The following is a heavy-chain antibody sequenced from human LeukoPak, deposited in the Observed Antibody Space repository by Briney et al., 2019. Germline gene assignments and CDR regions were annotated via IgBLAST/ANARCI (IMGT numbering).Heavy chain of an antibody. CDR1: GGSINSSIYH. J-gene: IGHJ5*02. CDR2: IYYSGST. D-gene: IGHD2-15*01. V-gene: IGHV4-39*07. CDR3: ARERAVVVAATRFDP. Sequence: ASETLSLTCTVSGGSINSSIYHWGWIRQPPGKGLEWIGSIYYSGSTYYNTSLKSRASISLDTPKNKFSLNLNSVTAADTAVYYCARERAVVVAATRFDPWGQGTLVTVSS.